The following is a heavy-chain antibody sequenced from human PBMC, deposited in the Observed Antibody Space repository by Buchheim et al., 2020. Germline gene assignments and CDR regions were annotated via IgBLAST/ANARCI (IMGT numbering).Heavy chain of an antibody. Sequence: EVQLVESGGGLAQPGGSLRLSCAGTGFTFSSHWMHWVRQAPGEGLVWVSRINGDGSSIKYADSVRGRFTISRDNAKNTLYLQMNSLRPEDTAVYYCVSPGIRDGYDFDYWGQGT. D-gene: IGHD5-24*01. CDR3: VSPGIRDGYDFDY. CDR2: INGDGSSI. V-gene: IGHV3-74*01. J-gene: IGHJ4*02. CDR1: GFTFSSHW.